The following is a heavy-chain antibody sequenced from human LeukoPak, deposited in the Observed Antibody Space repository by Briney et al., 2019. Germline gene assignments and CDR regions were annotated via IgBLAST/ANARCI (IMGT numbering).Heavy chain of an antibody. J-gene: IGHJ4*02. CDR1: GYTFTSYY. CDR2: INPSGGST. Sequence: ASVKVSCKASGYTFTSYYMHWVRQAPGQGLEWMGIINPSGGSTSYAQKFQGRVTVTRDTSTSTVYMELSSLRSEDTAVYYCARATPMEYSSSSYFDYWGQGTLVTVSS. D-gene: IGHD6-6*01. V-gene: IGHV1-46*01. CDR3: ARATPMEYSSSSYFDY.